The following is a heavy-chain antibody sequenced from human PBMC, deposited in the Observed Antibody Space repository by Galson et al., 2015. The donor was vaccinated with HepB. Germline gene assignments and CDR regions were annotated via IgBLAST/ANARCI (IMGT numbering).Heavy chain of an antibody. V-gene: IGHV3-21*01. CDR2: ISSGSTYI. J-gene: IGHJ2*01. D-gene: IGHD1-14*01. CDR3: ARGPGPTGNHYWYFDL. CDR1: GFTFRSYS. Sequence: SLRLSCAASGFTFRSYSMHWVRQAPGKGLEWVSSISSGSTYIYYADSVKGRFTISRDNSKNSLCLQMSSLRAEDTAVYYCARGPGPTGNHYWYFDLWGRGTLVTVSS.